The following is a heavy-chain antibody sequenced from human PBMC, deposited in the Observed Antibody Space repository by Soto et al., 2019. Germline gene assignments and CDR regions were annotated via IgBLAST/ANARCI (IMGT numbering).Heavy chain of an antibody. V-gene: IGHV6-1*01. Sequence: SQTLSLTCAISGDSVSSNSAAWDWIRQSPSRGLEWLGRTYYGSKWYNDYGVSVKSRITITTDTSDNQFSLHLSSVTPEDTAVYYCARHALYNRTYHPFDHWGQGTPVTVSS. D-gene: IGHD1-7*01. J-gene: IGHJ4*02. CDR2: TYYGSKWYN. CDR3: ARHALYNRTYHPFDH. CDR1: GDSVSSNSAA.